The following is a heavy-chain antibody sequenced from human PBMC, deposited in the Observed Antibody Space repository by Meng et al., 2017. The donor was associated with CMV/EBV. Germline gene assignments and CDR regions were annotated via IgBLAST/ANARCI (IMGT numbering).Heavy chain of an antibody. CDR3: ARASFWFHYYYYGMDV. J-gene: IGHJ6*02. D-gene: IGHD3-9*01. V-gene: IGHV1-8*01. CDR1: GYTFTSYD. Sequence: ASVKVSCKASGYTFTSYDINWVRQATGQGLEWMGWMNPNSGNTGYAQKFQGRVTITADKSTSTAYMELSSLRSEDTAVYYCARASFWFHYYYYGMDVWGQGTTVTVSS. CDR2: MNPNSGNT.